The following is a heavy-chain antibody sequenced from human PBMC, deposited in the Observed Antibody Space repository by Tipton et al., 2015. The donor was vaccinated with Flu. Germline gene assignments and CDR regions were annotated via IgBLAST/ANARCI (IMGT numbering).Heavy chain of an antibody. Sequence: VQLVQSGAEVKKPGESLKISCKGSGYNFSTFWIGWVRQMAGKGLEWMGIIYPGDSDTRYSPSFEGQVTISVDKSISTAYLQWSSLKPSGPAMYYCARRGGWDYDSSGFYFDFWGQGTLVTVSS. V-gene: IGHV5-51*01. CDR1: GYNFSTFW. J-gene: IGHJ4*02. D-gene: IGHD3-22*01. CDR2: IYPGDSDT. CDR3: ARRGGWDYDSSGFYFDF.